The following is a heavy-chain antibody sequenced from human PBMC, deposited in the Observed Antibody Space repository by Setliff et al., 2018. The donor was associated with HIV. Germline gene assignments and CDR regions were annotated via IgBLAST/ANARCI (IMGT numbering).Heavy chain of an antibody. CDR3: ATTVDIVTTDDF. V-gene: IGHV4-61*09. CDR1: GGSINRGTYY. J-gene: IGHJ4*02. Sequence: SLTCSVSGGSINRGTYYWTWIRQSAGKGLEWIGHIYITGDTDYNPSLKSRVTISVDTSKNQFSLTLTSVTATDTAVYFCATTVDIVTTDDFWGQGILVTVSS. CDR2: IYITGDT. D-gene: IGHD5-12*01.